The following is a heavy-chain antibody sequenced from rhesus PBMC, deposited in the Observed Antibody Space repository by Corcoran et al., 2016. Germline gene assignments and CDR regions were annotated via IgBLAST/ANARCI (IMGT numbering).Heavy chain of an antibody. J-gene: IGHJ4*01. D-gene: IGHD6-37*01. CDR3: ARFRGGAVAGAYFDY. CDR1: GVSISSGYYF. V-gene: IGHV4-122*02. CDR2: ITYRGST. Sequence: QVQLQESGPGLVKPSETLSLTCAVSGVSISSGYYFWRWIRQTPGTGLDWIGNITYRGSTSYNPSLKSRVTISRDTSKNQCSLKLSSVTAADTAVYYCARFRGGAVAGAYFDYWGQGVLVTVSS.